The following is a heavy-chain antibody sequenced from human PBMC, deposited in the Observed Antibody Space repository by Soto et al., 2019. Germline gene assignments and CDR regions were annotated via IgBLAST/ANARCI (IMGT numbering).Heavy chain of an antibody. Sequence: ASVKVSCKASGYTFTSYDINWVRQTAGQGLEWMGWMSPKTANTGYAQKFQGRVTMTRSTSISTAYMELSSLTSEDTAVYYCTGGPPNWGFDSWDKGTPVTVS. J-gene: IGHJ5*01. CDR2: MSPKTANT. CDR3: TGGPPNWGFDS. V-gene: IGHV1-8*01. CDR1: GYTFTSYD. D-gene: IGHD7-27*01.